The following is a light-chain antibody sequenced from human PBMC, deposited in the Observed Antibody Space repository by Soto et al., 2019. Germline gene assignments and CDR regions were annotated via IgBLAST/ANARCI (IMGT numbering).Light chain of an antibody. J-gene: IGLJ2*01. CDR3: QVWHSTSVRV. CDR2: DDR. V-gene: IGLV3-21*02. Sequence: SYELTQPPSVSVAPGQTARITCGGNNIGAKVVHWYQQKKPGQAPVLVVFDDRARPSTIPERFSGSNSGNTTTLTISRVEAGDEADYYCQVWHSTSVRVFGGGTKVTVL. CDR1: NIGAKV.